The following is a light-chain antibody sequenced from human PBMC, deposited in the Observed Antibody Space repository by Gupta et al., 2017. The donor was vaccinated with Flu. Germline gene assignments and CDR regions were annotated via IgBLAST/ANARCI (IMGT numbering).Light chain of an antibody. CDR1: RAIRND. Sequence: VGDRVTITCRASRAIRNDLGWYQVKPGKAPKLLVYAASSLQTGVPSRFSGSGSGADFTLTISSLQPEDFATYYCLQDYNYPFTFGGGTKV. CDR2: AAS. J-gene: IGKJ4*01. CDR3: LQDYNYPFT. V-gene: IGKV1-6*01.